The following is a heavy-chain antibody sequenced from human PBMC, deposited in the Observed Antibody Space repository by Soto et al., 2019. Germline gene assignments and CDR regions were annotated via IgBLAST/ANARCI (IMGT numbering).Heavy chain of an antibody. Sequence: QVQLVQSGTEVKTPGSSVKVSCKASGGSFSKFAINWVRQAPGQGLEWMGGIIPTLGTTDYAHKFQGRVTITADEATRTAYMELSGLRSEDTAVYYCARDVATHCGDDCYRYFYYGMDVWGQGTTVTVSS. CDR3: ARDVATHCGDDCYRYFYYGMDV. CDR2: IIPTLGTT. V-gene: IGHV1-69*01. J-gene: IGHJ6*02. CDR1: GGSFSKFA. D-gene: IGHD2-21*02.